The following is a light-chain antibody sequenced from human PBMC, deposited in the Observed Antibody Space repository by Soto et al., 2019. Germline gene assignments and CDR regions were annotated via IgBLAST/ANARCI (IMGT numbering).Light chain of an antibody. CDR3: CSYAGSSTLV. J-gene: IGLJ2*01. Sequence: QSALTQPASVSGSTGQSITISCTGTSSDVGSYKFVSWYQQHPGKAPKLMIYEGSKRPSGVSNRFSGSKSGNTASLTISGLQAEDEADYYCCSYAGSSTLVFGGGTKLTVL. CDR2: EGS. V-gene: IGLV2-23*01. CDR1: SSDVGSYKF.